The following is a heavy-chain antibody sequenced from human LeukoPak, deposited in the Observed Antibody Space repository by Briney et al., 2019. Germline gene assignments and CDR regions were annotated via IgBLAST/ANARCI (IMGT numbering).Heavy chain of an antibody. D-gene: IGHD4-17*01. CDR3: ATRQDYGDYRLPFDY. CDR2: VIPIFGTA. J-gene: IGHJ4*02. V-gene: IGHV1-69*06. Sequence: SVKVSCKASGGTFSSYAISGLRQAPGQGLEWMEAVIPIFGTANYAQKFQGRVTITADKSTSTAYRELSSLRSEDTAVHYCATRQDYGDYRLPFDYWGQGTLVTVSS. CDR1: GGTFSSYA.